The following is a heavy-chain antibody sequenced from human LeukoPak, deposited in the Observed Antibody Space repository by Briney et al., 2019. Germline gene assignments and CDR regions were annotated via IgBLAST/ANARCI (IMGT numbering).Heavy chain of an antibody. CDR2: INQDGSQK. J-gene: IGHJ4*02. D-gene: IGHD3-3*01. V-gene: IGHV3-7*03. Sequence: PGGSLRLSCAASGFTFSIYWMSWVRQAPGKGLEWVANINQDGSQKYYVDSVKGRFTISRDNAKNSLYLQMNSLRAEDTAVYYCARLESGYHIDYWGQGTLVTVSS. CDR1: GFTFSIYW. CDR3: ARLESGYHIDY.